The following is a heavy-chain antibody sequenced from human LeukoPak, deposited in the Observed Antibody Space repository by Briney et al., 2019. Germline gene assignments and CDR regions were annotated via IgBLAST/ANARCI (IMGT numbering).Heavy chain of an antibody. CDR3: ARSSESGSHAAAFDI. V-gene: IGHV1-18*01. D-gene: IGHD1-26*01. J-gene: IGHJ3*02. CDR2: ISAYNGNT. Sequence: GASVTVSCKASGYTFTSYGISWVRQAPGQGLEWMGWISAYNGNTNYAQKLQGRVTMTTDTSTSTAYMELRSLRSDDTAVYYCARSSESGSHAAAFDIWGQGTMVTVSS. CDR1: GYTFTSYG.